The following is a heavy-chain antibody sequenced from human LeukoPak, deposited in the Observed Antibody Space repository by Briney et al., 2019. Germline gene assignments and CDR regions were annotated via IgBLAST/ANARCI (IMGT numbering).Heavy chain of an antibody. CDR3: ARDPDDYDRPAGDP. D-gene: IGHD3-16*01. J-gene: IGHJ5*02. CDR1: GFTFSSYS. V-gene: IGHV3-48*01. Sequence: GGPLRLSCAASGFTFSSYSMNWVRQAPGKGLEWVSYISSSSSTIYYADSVKGRFTISRDNAKNSLYLQMNSLRAEDTAVYYCARDPDDYDRPAGDPWGQGTLVTVSS. CDR2: ISSSSSTI.